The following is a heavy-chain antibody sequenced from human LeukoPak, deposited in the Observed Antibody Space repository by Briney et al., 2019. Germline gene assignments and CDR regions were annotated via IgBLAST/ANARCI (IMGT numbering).Heavy chain of an antibody. CDR2: INPNSGGT. Sequence: GASVKVSCKASGYTFTDYYMHWVRQAPGQGLEWMGWINPNSGGTNSAQKFQGRVTMTRDTSVSTAYMELSRLRSDDTAVYYCASGLRYFVGLPQAGNAFDIWSQGTMVTVSS. V-gene: IGHV1-2*02. CDR3: ASGLRYFVGLPQAGNAFDI. J-gene: IGHJ3*02. CDR1: GYTFTDYY. D-gene: IGHD3-9*01.